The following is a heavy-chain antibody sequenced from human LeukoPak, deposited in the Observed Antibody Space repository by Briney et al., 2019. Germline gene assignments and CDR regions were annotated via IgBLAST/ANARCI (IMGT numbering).Heavy chain of an antibody. CDR1: GFTFGAYT. D-gene: IGHD3-22*01. CDR2: IFSRSESI. Sequence: PGGSLRLSCAASGFTFGAYTINWVRQAPGKGLEWVSCIFSRSESILYADSVKGRFTISRDNAKNLLYLQMDSLRVEDTAVHYCARDFFHSSESRPFDYWGQGTLVTVSS. CDR3: ARDFFHSSESRPFDY. V-gene: IGHV3-21*06. J-gene: IGHJ4*02.